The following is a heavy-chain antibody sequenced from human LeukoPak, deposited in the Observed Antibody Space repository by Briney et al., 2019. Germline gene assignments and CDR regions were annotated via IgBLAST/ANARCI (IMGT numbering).Heavy chain of an antibody. CDR3: ARDLPGITIFGAFEY. J-gene: IGHJ4*02. D-gene: IGHD3-3*01. Sequence: PGGSLRLSCAASGFTFSSYSMNWVRQAPGKGLEWVSSISSSSSYIYYADSVKGRFTISRDNAKNSLYLQMNSLRAEDTAVYYCARDLPGITIFGAFEYWGQGTLVTVSS. CDR2: ISSSSSYI. V-gene: IGHV3-21*01. CDR1: GFTFSSYS.